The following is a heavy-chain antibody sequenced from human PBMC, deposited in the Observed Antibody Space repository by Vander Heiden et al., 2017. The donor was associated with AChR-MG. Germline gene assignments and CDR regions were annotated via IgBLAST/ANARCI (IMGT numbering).Heavy chain of an antibody. CDR1: GYSFTSYW. V-gene: IGHV5-51*03. CDR2: IYPGDSDT. Sequence: EVQLVQSGAEVKKPGESLKISCKGSGYSFTSYWIGWVGQMPGKGLEWMGIIYPGDSDTRYSPSFQGQVTISADKSISTAYLQWSSLKASDTAMYYCARRVVVAGRGGGAFDIWGQGTMVTVSS. D-gene: IGHD2-15*01. CDR3: ARRVVVAGRGGGAFDI. J-gene: IGHJ3*02.